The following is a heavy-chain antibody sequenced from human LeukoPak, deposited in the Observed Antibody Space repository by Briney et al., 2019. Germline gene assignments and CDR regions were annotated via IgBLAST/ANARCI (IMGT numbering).Heavy chain of an antibody. V-gene: IGHV3-30-3*01. CDR3: ARGAYDFWSGYLYI. J-gene: IGHJ4*02. CDR1: GFTFSSYA. D-gene: IGHD3-3*01. CDR2: ISYDGSNK. Sequence: GGSLRLSCAASGFTFSSYAMHWVRQAPGKGPEWVAVISYDGSNKYYADSVKGRFTISRDNSKNTLYLQMNSLRAEDTAVYYCARGAYDFWSGYLYIWGQGTLVTVSS.